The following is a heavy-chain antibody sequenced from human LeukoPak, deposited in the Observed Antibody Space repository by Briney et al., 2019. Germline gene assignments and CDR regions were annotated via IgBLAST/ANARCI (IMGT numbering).Heavy chain of an antibody. CDR3: TRDRNDHGDPDAFDI. D-gene: IGHD1-14*01. Sequence: PGGSLKLSCAASGFTFSDFAMDWVRQAPGKGLEWVSSITRVSTYTYYSESVQGRFTISRDNHKDLLYLQLNSLRGDDSGIYYCTRDRNDHGDPDAFDIWGQGTVVTVSS. CDR1: GFTFSDFA. J-gene: IGHJ3*02. V-gene: IGHV3-21*01. CDR2: ITRVSTYT.